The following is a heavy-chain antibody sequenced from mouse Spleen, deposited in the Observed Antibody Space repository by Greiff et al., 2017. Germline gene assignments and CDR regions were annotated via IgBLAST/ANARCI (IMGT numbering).Heavy chain of an antibody. Sequence: QVQLKESGAELVRPGASVTLSCKASGYTFTDYEMHWVKQTPVHGLEWIGAIDPETGGTAYNQKFKGKATLTADKSSSTAYMELRSLTSEDSAVYYCTREITTVVAGYWGQGTTLTVSS. V-gene: IGHV1-15*01. CDR2: IDPETGGT. D-gene: IGHD1-1*01. J-gene: IGHJ2*01. CDR1: GYTFTDYE. CDR3: TREITTVVAGY.